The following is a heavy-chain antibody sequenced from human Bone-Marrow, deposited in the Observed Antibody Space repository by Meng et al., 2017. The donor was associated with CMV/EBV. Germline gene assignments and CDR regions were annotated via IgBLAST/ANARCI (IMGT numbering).Heavy chain of an antibody. CDR1: GFTFSSYW. CDR2: IKQDGSEK. Sequence: GESLKISCAASGFTFSSYWMSWVRQAPGKGLEWVANIKQDGSEKYYVDSAKGRFTISRDNAKNSLYLQMNSLRAEDTAVYYCARVPYTQWGTDAFDIWGQGTMVTVSS. J-gene: IGHJ3*02. D-gene: IGHD1-26*01. V-gene: IGHV3-7*01. CDR3: ARVPYTQWGTDAFDI.